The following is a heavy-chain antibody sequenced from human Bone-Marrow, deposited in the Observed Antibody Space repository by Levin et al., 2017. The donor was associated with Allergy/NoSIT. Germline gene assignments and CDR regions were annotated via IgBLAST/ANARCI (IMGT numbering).Heavy chain of an antibody. CDR1: GVSISSSSFY. CDR2: IYYSGST. V-gene: IGHV4-39*01. J-gene: IGHJ4*02. CDR3: ARHPPGIAASGGYFDY. D-gene: IGHD6-13*01. Sequence: LSQTLSLTCTVSGVSISSSSFYWDLIRQPPGKGLEWIGSIYYSGSTYYNPSLKSRVTISADTSKNQFSLKLSSLTAADTAVYYCARHPPGIAASGGYFDYWGQGTLVTVSS.